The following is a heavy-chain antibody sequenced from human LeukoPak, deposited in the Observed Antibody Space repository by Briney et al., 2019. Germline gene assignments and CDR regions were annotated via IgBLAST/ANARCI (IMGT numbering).Heavy chain of an antibody. CDR1: GYTFPSYC. CDR3: AGEQHGVPDY. CDR2: IRAYNGNT. D-gene: IGHD2-8*01. J-gene: IGHJ4*02. Sequence: ASVRLPCNASGYTFPSYCISWVPQAPRQGLEWLGWIRAYNGNTNYAQKLQGRVTITTETSTSRGYMELRSLRSDDTAVYYCAGEQHGVPDYWGQGTLVTVSS. V-gene: IGHV1-18*01.